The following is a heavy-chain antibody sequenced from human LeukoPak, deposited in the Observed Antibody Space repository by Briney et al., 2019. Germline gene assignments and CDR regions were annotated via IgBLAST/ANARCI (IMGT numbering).Heavy chain of an antibody. CDR1: GGSISSGDYY. Sequence: SQTLSLTCTVSGGSISSGDYYWSWIRQPPGKGLEWIGYIYYSGSTYYNPPLKSRVTISVDTSKNQFSLKLSSVTAADTAVYYCATKGGVVGATNFDYWGQGTLVTVSS. CDR2: IYYSGST. V-gene: IGHV4-30-4*08. J-gene: IGHJ4*02. D-gene: IGHD1-26*01. CDR3: ATKGGVVGATNFDY.